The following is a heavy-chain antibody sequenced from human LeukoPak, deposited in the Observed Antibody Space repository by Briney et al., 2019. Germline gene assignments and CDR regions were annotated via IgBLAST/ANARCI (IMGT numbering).Heavy chain of an antibody. CDR2: IYHSGST. Sequence: PSETPSLTCTVSGYSISSGYYWGWIRQPPGKGLEWIGSIYHSGSTYYNPSLKSRVTISVDTSKNQFSLKLSSVTAADTAVYYCARDDFWCGPDAFDIWGQGTMVTVSS. J-gene: IGHJ3*02. CDR1: GYSISSGYY. CDR3: ARDDFWCGPDAFDI. V-gene: IGHV4-38-2*02. D-gene: IGHD3-3*01.